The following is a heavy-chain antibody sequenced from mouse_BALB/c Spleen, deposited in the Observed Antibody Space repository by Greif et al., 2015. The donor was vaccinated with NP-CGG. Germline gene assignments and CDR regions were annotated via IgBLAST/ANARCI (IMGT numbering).Heavy chain of an antibody. CDR3: YYGSSYWYFDV. CDR1: GDSITSGY. V-gene: IGHV3-8*02. CDR2: ISYSGST. Sequence: EVHLVESGPSLVRPSQTLSLTCSVTGDSITSGYWNWIRKFPGNKLEYMGYISYSGSTNYNPSPKSRISITRDTSKNQYYLQLNSVTTEDTATYYCYYGSSYWYFDVWGAGTTVTVSS. J-gene: IGHJ1*01. D-gene: IGHD1-1*01.